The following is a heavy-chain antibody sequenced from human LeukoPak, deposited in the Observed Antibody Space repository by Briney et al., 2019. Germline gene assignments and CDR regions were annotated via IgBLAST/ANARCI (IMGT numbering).Heavy chain of an antibody. V-gene: IGHV3-23*01. CDR3: AKDNSEDYYDSSGYFSIYYFDY. Sequence: GGSLRLSCAASGFTFSGYSIHWVRQAPGKGLEWVSAISGSGGSTYYADSVKGRFTISRDNSKNTLYLQMNSLRAEDTAVYYCAKDNSEDYYDSSGYFSIYYFDYWGQGTLVTVSS. J-gene: IGHJ4*02. CDR2: ISGSGGST. CDR1: GFTFSGYS. D-gene: IGHD3-22*01.